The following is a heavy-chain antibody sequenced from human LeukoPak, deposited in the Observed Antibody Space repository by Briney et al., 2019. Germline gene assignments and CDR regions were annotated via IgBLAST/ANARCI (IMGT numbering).Heavy chain of an antibody. J-gene: IGHJ4*02. CDR3: APIVVVPAANPHFDY. D-gene: IGHD2-2*01. CDR1: GFTFSSYG. V-gene: IGHV3-30*03. CDR2: ISYDGSNK. Sequence: GRSLRLSCAASGFTFSSYGMHWVRQAPGKGLEWVAVISYDGSNKYYADSVKGRFTISRDNSKNTLYLQMNSLRAEDTAVYYCAPIVVVPAANPHFDYWGQGTLVTVSS.